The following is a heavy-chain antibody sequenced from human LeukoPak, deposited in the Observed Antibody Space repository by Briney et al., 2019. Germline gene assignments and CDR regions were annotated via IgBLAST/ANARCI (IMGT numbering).Heavy chain of an antibody. D-gene: IGHD3-9*01. CDR1: GFTFSSYG. V-gene: IGHV3-30*18. CDR3: AKDREYDILTGYLRTPSMDV. J-gene: IGHJ6*02. Sequence: GRSLRLSCAASGFTFSSYGMHWVRQAPGKGLEWVAVISYDGSNKYYADSVKGRFTIPRDNSKNTLYLQMNSLRAEDTAVYYCAKDREYDILTGYLRTPSMDVWGQGTMVTVSS. CDR2: ISYDGSNK.